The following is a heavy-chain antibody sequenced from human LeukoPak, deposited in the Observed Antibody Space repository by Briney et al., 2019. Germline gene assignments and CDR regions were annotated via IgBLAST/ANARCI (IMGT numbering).Heavy chain of an antibody. Sequence: PSETLSLTCTVSGGSISSSSYYWGWIRQPPGKGLEWLGSIYYSGSTYYNPSLKRRVTIPVDTPKNQFSLKLSSATAADTAVYYCASEYGSGSYYKHWGQGTLATVSS. V-gene: IGHV4-39*01. CDR3: ASEYGSGSYYKH. J-gene: IGHJ4*02. CDR2: IYYSGST. CDR1: GGSISSSSYY. D-gene: IGHD3-10*01.